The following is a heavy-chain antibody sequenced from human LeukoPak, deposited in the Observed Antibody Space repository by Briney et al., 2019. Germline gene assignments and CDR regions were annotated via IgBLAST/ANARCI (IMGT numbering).Heavy chain of an antibody. D-gene: IGHD5-18*01. CDR3: ARQFSYGPVYVLDV. V-gene: IGHV5-51*01. CDR1: GYSFTSYW. CDR2: IYPGDSDT. J-gene: IGHJ6*02. Sequence: GESLKISCKGSGYSFTSYWIAWVRPMPGKGLEWMGIIYPGDSDTKYSPSFQGQVTISADKSISTAFLQWSSLRASDTAMYYCARQFSYGPVYVLDVWAQGTTVTVSS.